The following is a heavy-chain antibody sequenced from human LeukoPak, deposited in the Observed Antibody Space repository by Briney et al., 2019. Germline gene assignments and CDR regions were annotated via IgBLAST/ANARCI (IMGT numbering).Heavy chain of an antibody. CDR3: AMYSGYDPPFDY. J-gene: IGHJ4*02. V-gene: IGHV4-34*01. CDR2: INHSGST. Sequence: SETLSLTCAVYGGSFSGYYWSWLRQPPGKGLEWIGEINHSGSTNYNPSLNSRVTISVDTSKNQFSLKLSSVTAADTAVYYRAMYSGYDPPFDYWGQGTLVTVSS. CDR1: GGSFSGYY. D-gene: IGHD5-12*01.